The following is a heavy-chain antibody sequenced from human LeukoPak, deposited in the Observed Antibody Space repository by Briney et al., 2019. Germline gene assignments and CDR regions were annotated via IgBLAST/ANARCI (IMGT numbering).Heavy chain of an antibody. J-gene: IGHJ4*02. Sequence: PSETLSLTCAVYGGSFSGYYWSWIRQPPGKGLEWIGEINHSGSTNYNPSLKSRVTISVDTSKNQFSLKLSSVTAADTAVYYCARVSGYYDSSGYYNYWGQGTLVTVSS. CDR1: GGSFSGYY. CDR3: ARVSGYYDSSGYYNY. CDR2: INHSGST. V-gene: IGHV4-34*01. D-gene: IGHD3-22*01.